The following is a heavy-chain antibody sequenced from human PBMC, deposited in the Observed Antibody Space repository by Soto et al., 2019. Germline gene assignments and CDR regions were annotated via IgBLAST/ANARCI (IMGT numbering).Heavy chain of an antibody. D-gene: IGHD2-2*01. V-gene: IGHV2-5*02. J-gene: IGHJ4*02. CDR2: IYWDDDK. CDR1: GFSLSTSGVG. Sequence: SGPTLVNPTQTLTLTCTFSGFSLSTSGVGVGWIRQPPGKALEWLALIYWDDDKRYSPSLKSRLTITKDTSKNQVVLTMTNMDPVDTATYYCAHSSPEYCSSTSCPRGFDYWGQGTLVTVSS. CDR3: AHSSPEYCSSTSCPRGFDY.